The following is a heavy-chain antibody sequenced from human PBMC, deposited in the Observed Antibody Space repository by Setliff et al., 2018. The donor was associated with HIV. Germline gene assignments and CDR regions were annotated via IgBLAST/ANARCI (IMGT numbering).Heavy chain of an antibody. V-gene: IGHV4-38-2*02. CDR1: GYSISSDY. D-gene: IGHD3-9*01. CDR2: IYHSGSA. J-gene: IGHJ3*02. Sequence: SETLSLTCNVSGYSISSDYWGWIRQSPGKGLEWIGSIYHSGSAYYNPSLKSRVTISVDTSKNQFSVKLTSVTAADTAMYYCARGAERYFDWLSRSHDAFDIWGQGTMVTVSS. CDR3: ARGAERYFDWLSRSHDAFDI.